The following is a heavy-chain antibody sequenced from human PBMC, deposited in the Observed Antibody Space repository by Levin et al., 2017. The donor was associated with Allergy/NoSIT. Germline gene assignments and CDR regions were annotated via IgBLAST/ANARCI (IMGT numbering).Heavy chain of an antibody. Sequence: SETLSLTCTVSGGSISSYYWSWIRQPPGKGLEWIGYIYYSGSTNYNPSLKSRVTISVDTSKNQFSLKLSSVTAADTAVYYCARLNGDYADYWGQGTLVTVSS. V-gene: IGHV4-59*01. J-gene: IGHJ4*02. CDR3: ARLNGDYADY. CDR2: IYYSGST. CDR1: GGSISSYY. D-gene: IGHD4-17*01.